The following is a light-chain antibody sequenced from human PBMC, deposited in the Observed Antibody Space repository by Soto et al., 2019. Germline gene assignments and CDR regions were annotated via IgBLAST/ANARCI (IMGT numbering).Light chain of an antibody. J-gene: IGKJ1*01. CDR2: GSS. V-gene: IGKV3-20*01. CDR3: QHYYTSPRT. Sequence: EVMLTQSPGTLSLSPGERATLSCRASQSVSSNYLAWYQQTAGPAPRLIIYGSSNRATGIPDRFSGSGSGTDFTLTIRILEPEDFAFYYCQHYYTSPRTFGQGTKVEFK. CDR1: QSVSSNY.